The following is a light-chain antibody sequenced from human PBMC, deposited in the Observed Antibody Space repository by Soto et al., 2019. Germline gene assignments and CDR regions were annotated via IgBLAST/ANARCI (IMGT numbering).Light chain of an antibody. V-gene: IGKV1-5*01. J-gene: IGKJ1*01. Sequence: DIQMTPAPSHLSASVGDRVTITCRASQSISYWLAWYQQKPGKAPNLLIYDASNLESGVPSRFSGSGFGTEFTLTISSLQPDDFATYYCQQYNSYSWTFGQGTKVDIK. CDR1: QSISYW. CDR3: QQYNSYSWT. CDR2: DAS.